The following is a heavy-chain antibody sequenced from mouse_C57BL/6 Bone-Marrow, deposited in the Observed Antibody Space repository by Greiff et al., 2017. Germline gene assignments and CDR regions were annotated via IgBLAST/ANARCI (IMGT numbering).Heavy chain of an antibody. CDR1: GFTFSSYG. J-gene: IGHJ1*03. Sequence: EVQGVESGGDLVKPGGSLKLSCAASGFTFSSYGMSWVRQTPDKRLEWVATISSGGSYTYYPDSVKGRFTISRDNANNTLYLQMSSLKSEDTAMYYCARHPYYYGSSYCYWYFDVWGTGTTVTVSS. CDR2: ISSGGSYT. V-gene: IGHV5-6*01. CDR3: ARHPYYYGSSYCYWYFDV. D-gene: IGHD1-1*01.